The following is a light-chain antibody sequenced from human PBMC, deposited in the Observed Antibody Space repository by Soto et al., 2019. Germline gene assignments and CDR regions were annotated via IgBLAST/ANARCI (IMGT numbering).Light chain of an antibody. CDR3: QQLNSYPPWT. CDR1: QSISSW. Sequence: DIQRTPSPSTLSASVVDRFTITCRASQSISSWLAWYQQKPGKAPKLLIYDASSLESGVPSRFSGSGSGTEFTLTIRSLQPDDFATYYCQQLNSYPPWTFGQGTKGAIK. V-gene: IGKV1-5*01. CDR2: DAS. J-gene: IGKJ1*01.